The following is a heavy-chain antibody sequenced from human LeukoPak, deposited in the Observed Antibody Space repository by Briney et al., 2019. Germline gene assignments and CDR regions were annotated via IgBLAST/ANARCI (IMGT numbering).Heavy chain of an antibody. CDR1: GFTVSGNY. J-gene: IGHJ6*04. CDR2: IYGDDRT. D-gene: IGHD3-22*01. CDR3: TRDGDYYATSGPDV. V-gene: IGHV3-53*01. Sequence: GGSLTLSCAASGFTVSGNYMSWVRQAPGKGLEWVSVIYGDDRTYYADSVKGRFTISRDNSKNTLYLQMNTLRAEDTAVYYCTRDGDYYATSGPDVWGKGTTVTVSS.